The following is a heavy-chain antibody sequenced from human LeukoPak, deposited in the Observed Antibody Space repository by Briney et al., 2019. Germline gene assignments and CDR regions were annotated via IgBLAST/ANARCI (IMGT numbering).Heavy chain of an antibody. V-gene: IGHV5-51*01. CDR1: GYSFTSYW. Sequence: QSLKISCKGSGYSFTSYWIGWVRQIPGKGLGWMGSILPGDADTRYSPSSQGQVTTSADESISTAYRQWSRLKASDTAMYYCASLGTAAGMPFDYWGQGTLVTVSS. CDR3: ASLGTAAGMPFDY. J-gene: IGHJ4*02. D-gene: IGHD6-13*01. CDR2: ILPGDADT.